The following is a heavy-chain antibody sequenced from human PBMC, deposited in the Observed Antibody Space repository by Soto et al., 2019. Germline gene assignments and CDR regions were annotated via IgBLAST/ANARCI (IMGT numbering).Heavy chain of an antibody. D-gene: IGHD2-2*01. CDR1: GFTFINYA. CDR3: ARDCSSSSCSLSKY. V-gene: IGHV3-23*01. J-gene: IGHJ4*02. Sequence: EVQLLESGGGLVQPGGSLRLSCAASGFTFINYAMTWVRHAPGNGLEWVSGMPGNGDATYYADSVKGRVTVFRDKSKTTRYLQMNSLRAEDMANYYWARDCSSSSCSLSKYRGQGTLVTLSS. CDR2: MPGNGDAT.